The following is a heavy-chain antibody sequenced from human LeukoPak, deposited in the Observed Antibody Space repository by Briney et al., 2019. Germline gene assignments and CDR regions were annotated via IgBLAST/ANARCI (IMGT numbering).Heavy chain of an antibody. CDR3: ARDWFGELSGYLDY. CDR2: IIPIFGTA. CDR1: GGTFSSYA. J-gene: IGHJ4*02. D-gene: IGHD3-10*01. Sequence: GASVTVSCKASGGTFSSYAISWVRQAPGQGLEWMGGIIPIFGTANYAQKFQGRVTMTRDTSTSTVYMELSSLRSEDTAVYYCARDWFGELSGYLDYWGQGTLVTVSS. V-gene: IGHV1-69*05.